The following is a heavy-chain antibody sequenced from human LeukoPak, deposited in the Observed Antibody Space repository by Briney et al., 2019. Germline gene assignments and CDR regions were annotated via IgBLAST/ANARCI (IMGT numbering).Heavy chain of an antibody. Sequence: SETLSLTCTVSGESISGFYWTWIRQPPGKGLEWLGSIYHSGSTYYNPSLKSRVTISVDTSKNQFSLKLSSVTAADTAVYYCARGNWNDVVGYYFDYWGQGTLVTVSS. CDR2: IYHSGST. D-gene: IGHD1-1*01. CDR1: GESISGFY. V-gene: IGHV4-38-2*02. J-gene: IGHJ4*02. CDR3: ARGNWNDVVGYYFDY.